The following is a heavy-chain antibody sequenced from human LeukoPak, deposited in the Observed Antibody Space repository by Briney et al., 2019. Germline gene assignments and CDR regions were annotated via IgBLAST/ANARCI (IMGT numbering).Heavy chain of an antibody. CDR2: INPNSGGT. V-gene: IGHV1-2*02. D-gene: IGHD3-10*01. CDR3: ARVGYFYGSGSQTGGYLDY. Sequence: GASVKVSCKASGYTFTGYYMHWVRQAPGQGLEWMGWINPNSGGTNYAQKFQGRVTMTRDTSISTAYMELSSLTFDDTAIYYCARVGYFYGSGSQTGGYLDYWGQGTLVTVSS. J-gene: IGHJ4*02. CDR1: GYTFTGYY.